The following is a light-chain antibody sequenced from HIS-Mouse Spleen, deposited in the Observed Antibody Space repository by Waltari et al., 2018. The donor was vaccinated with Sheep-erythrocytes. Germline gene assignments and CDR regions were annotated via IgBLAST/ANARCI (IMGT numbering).Light chain of an antibody. CDR1: KLGDKY. J-gene: IGLJ2*01. CDR3: QAWDSSTAV. Sequence: SYELTQPPSVSVSPGQTASITCSGDKLGDKYACWYQQKPGQSPVLVIYQDTKRPFGIPWRFSGSNSGNTATLTISGTQAMDEADYYCQAWDSSTAVFGGGTKLTVL. V-gene: IGLV3-1*01. CDR2: QDT.